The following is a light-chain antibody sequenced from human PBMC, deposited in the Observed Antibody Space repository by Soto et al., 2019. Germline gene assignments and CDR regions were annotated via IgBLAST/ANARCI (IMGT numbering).Light chain of an antibody. CDR3: SSYAGSNNFVV. CDR2: EVT. V-gene: IGLV2-8*01. CDR1: SSDVGGYNY. Sequence: QSALTQPPSASGSPGQSVTISCTGTSSDVGGYNYVSWYRQYPGKAPKLMIFEVTKRPSGVPDRLSGSKSGNTASLTVSGLQAEDEAQYYCSSYAGSNNFVVFGGGTKLAVL. J-gene: IGLJ2*01.